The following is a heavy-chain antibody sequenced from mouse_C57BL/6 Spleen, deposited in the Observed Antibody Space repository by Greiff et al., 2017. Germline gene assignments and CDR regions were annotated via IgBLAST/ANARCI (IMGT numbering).Heavy chain of an antibody. J-gene: IGHJ4*01. CDR1: GYTFTDYN. V-gene: IGHV1-22*01. D-gene: IGHD4-1*01. Sequence: VQLQQSGPELVKPGASVKMSCKASGYTFTDYNMHWVNQSHGKSLEWIGYINPNNGGTRYNQKFKGKATLTVTKSSSTAYMELRSLTSEDSAVYYCASGGYITGNYALDYWGQGTSVTVSS. CDR3: ASGGYITGNYALDY. CDR2: INPNNGGT.